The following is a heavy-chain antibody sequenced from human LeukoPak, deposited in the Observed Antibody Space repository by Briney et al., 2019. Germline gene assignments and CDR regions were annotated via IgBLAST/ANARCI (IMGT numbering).Heavy chain of an antibody. J-gene: IGHJ4*02. CDR3: ARELWCGGDCYFPDY. Sequence: PGGSLRLSCAASGFTFSDYYMSWIRQAPGEGLEWVPYISSSSGYTNYADSVKGRFTISRDNAMNSLYLQMSSLRADDTAVYYCARELWCGGDCYFPDYWGQGTLVPVSS. CDR2: ISSSSGYT. CDR1: GFTFSDYY. D-gene: IGHD2-21*02. V-gene: IGHV3-11*05.